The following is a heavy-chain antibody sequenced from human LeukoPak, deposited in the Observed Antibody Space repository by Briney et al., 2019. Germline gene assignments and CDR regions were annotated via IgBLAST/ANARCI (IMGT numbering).Heavy chain of an antibody. CDR3: TSIIVGAFDAFDI. V-gene: IGHV3-30-3*01. CDR1: GFTFSSYA. D-gene: IGHD1-26*01. CDR2: ISYDGSNK. Sequence: PGGSLRLSCAASGFTFSSYAMHWVRQAPGKGLEWVAVISYDGSNKYYADSVKGRFTISRDNSKNTLYLQMNSLRAEDTAVYYCTSIIVGAFDAFDIWGQGTMDTVSS. J-gene: IGHJ3*02.